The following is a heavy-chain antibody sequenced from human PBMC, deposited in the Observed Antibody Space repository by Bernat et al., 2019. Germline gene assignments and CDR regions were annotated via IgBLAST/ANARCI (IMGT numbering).Heavy chain of an antibody. CDR1: GFSFTNAW. J-gene: IGHJ4*02. CDR3: TRRSSSSGWSYFDY. CDR2: IKSKTDGGTT. D-gene: IGHD6-19*01. Sequence: EVQLVESGGGLVKPGGSLRLSCAASGFSFTNAWMNWVRQAPGKGLEWVGRIKSKTDGGTTDYAAPVKGRFTTSRDDPKNTLYRKMNSLKTEDTAVYYCTRRSSSSGWSYFDYWGQGTLVTVSS. V-gene: IGHV3-15*07.